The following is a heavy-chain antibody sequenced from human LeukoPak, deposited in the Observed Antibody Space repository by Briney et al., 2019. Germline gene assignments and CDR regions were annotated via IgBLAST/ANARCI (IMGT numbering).Heavy chain of an antibody. CDR2: IIPIFGTA. V-gene: IGHV1-69*01. Sequence: GSSVKVSCKASGGTFSSYAISWVRQAPGQGLEWMGGIIPIFGTANYAQKFQGRVTITADESTSTAYMDVSSLRSEDTAVYYCARDGSWYYYGMDVWGQGTTVTVSS. CDR3: ARDGSWYYYGMDV. CDR1: GGTFSSYA. J-gene: IGHJ6*02. D-gene: IGHD6-13*01.